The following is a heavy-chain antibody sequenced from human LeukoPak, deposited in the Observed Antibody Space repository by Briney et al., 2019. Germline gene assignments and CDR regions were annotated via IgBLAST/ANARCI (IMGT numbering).Heavy chain of an antibody. J-gene: IGHJ6*02. CDR2: INSDGSST. D-gene: IGHD3-10*01. CDR3: ARVSSGSYYNPLYYYYGMDV. CDR1: GFTFSSYW. Sequence: GGSLRLSCAASGFTFSSYWMHWVRQAPGKGLVWVSRINSDGSSTSYADSVKGRFTISRDNAKNTLYLQMNSLRAEDTAVYYCARVSSGSYYNPLYYYYGMDVWGLGTTVTVSS. V-gene: IGHV3-74*01.